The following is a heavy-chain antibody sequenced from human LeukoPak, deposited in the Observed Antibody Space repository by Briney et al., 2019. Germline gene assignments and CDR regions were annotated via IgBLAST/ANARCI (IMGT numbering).Heavy chain of an antibody. CDR3: AKNIVVVPAAGDCFDP. J-gene: IGHJ5*02. CDR1: GFTFSSYG. D-gene: IGHD2-2*01. V-gene: IGHV3-33*06. CDR2: IWYDGSNK. Sequence: GRSLRLSCAASGFTFSSYGMHWVRQAPGKGLEWVAVIWYDGSNKYYADSVKGRFTISRDNSKNTLYLQMNSLRAEDTAVYYCAKNIVVVPAAGDCFDPWGQGTLVTVSS.